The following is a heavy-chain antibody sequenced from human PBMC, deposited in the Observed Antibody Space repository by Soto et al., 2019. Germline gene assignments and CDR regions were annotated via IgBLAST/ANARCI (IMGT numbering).Heavy chain of an antibody. Sequence: GGSLRLSCAASGFTFSSYAMSWVRQAPGKGLEWVSAISGSGGSTYYADSVKGRFTISRDNSKNTLYLQMNSLRAEDTAVYYCAKRGGSLRFSHYYYMDVWGKGTTVTVSS. CDR3: AKRGGSLRFSHYYYMDV. CDR2: ISGSGGST. J-gene: IGHJ6*03. V-gene: IGHV3-23*01. CDR1: GFTFSSYA. D-gene: IGHD3-3*01.